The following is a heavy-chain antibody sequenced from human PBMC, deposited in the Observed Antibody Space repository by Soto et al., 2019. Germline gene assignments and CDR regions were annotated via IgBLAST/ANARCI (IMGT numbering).Heavy chain of an antibody. Sequence: SETLSLTCAVYGGSFSGYYWSWIRQPPGKGLEWIGEINHSGSTNYNPSLKSRVTISVDTSKNQFSLKLSSVTAADTAVYYCARGPLSGSYYALHHYYYGMDVWGQGTTVTVSS. CDR3: ARGPLSGSYYALHHYYYGMDV. D-gene: IGHD1-26*01. CDR1: GGSFSGYY. V-gene: IGHV4-34*01. J-gene: IGHJ6*02. CDR2: INHSGST.